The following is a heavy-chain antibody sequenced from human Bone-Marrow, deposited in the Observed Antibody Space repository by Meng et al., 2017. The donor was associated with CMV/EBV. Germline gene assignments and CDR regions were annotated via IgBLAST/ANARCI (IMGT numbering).Heavy chain of an antibody. D-gene: IGHD3-3*01. J-gene: IGHJ4*02. CDR2: ISAYNGNT. CDR3: ARDYYDSSSRPDY. Sequence: ASVKVSCKTSGDTFSTYAISWVRQAPGQGLEWMGWISAYNGNTNYAQKLQGRVTMTTDTSTSTAYMELRSLRSDDTAVYYCARDYYDSSSRPDYWGQGTLVTVSS. V-gene: IGHV1-18*04. CDR1: GDTFSTYA.